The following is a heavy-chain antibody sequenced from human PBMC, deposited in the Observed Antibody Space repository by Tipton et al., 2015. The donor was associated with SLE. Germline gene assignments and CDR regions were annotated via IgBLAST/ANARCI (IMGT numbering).Heavy chain of an antibody. V-gene: IGHV4-28*03. CDR3: ARDHIAGGAFDI. CDR2: IYTSGST. J-gene: IGHJ3*02. D-gene: IGHD6-13*01. CDR1: AYSISSSNW. Sequence: LRLSCAVSAYSISSSNWWGWIRQPPGKGLEWIGRIYTSGSTNYNPSLKSRVTMSVDTSKNQFSLKLSSVTAADTAVYYCARDHIAGGAFDIWGQGTMVTVSS.